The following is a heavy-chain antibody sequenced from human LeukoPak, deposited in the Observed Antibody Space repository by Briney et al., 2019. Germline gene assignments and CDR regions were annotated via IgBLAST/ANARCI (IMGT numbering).Heavy chain of an antibody. CDR2: IYPDDSDT. J-gene: IGHJ4*02. CDR3: ARRTTVTTTDLDY. D-gene: IGHD4-17*01. V-gene: IGHV5-51*01. CDR1: RYSFNNYW. Sequence: GESLKISCEASRYSFNNYWIAWVRRMPGKGLEWLGIIYPDDSDTTYSPSFQGQVTISVDKSISTAYLQWSSLKASDTAMYYCARRTTVTTTDLDYWGQGTLVTVSS.